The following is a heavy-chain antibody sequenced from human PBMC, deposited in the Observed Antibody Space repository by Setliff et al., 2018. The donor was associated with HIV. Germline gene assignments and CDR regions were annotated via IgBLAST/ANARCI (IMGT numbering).Heavy chain of an antibody. Sequence: ASETLSLTCTVSGGSISSHCWSWIRQPAGKGLEWIGHLDTDGTTEYNPSLNSRGTIFLELAKNQVSLILTSVTAADTAIYYCARNFLYSTFFSSPAPGGSNYWGQGILVTVS. CDR3: ARNFLYSTFFSSPAPGGSNY. D-gene: IGHD3-3*02. V-gene: IGHV4-4*07. CDR1: GGSISSHC. J-gene: IGHJ4*02. CDR2: LDTDGTT.